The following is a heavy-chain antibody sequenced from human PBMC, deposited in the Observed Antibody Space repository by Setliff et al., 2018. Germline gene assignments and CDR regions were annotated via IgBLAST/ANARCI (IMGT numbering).Heavy chain of an antibody. Sequence: ASVKVSCKASGYTFTGYYMHWVRQAPGQGLEWMGRINPNSGGTNYAQKFQGRVTMTRDTSISTAYMELSRLGSDDTAVYYCARDYYYYDSSGYYYANWYFDLWGRGTLVTVSS. J-gene: IGHJ2*01. V-gene: IGHV1-2*06. D-gene: IGHD3-22*01. CDR2: INPNSGGT. CDR3: ARDYYYYDSSGYYYANWYFDL. CDR1: GYTFTGYY.